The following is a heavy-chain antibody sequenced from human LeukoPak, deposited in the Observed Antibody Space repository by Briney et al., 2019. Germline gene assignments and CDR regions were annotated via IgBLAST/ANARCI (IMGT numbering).Heavy chain of an antibody. Sequence: SETLSLTCTVLGGSITNYYWTWIRQPPGKGLEWIGYIYSSGTTNYNPSLKSRVTISVDTSKNQFSLKLNSVTAADTAVYYCAGPRGSTWYGGFDYWGQGTLVTVSS. CDR2: IYSSGTT. CDR1: GGSITNYY. V-gene: IGHV4-59*01. J-gene: IGHJ4*02. D-gene: IGHD6-13*01. CDR3: AGPRGSTWYGGFDY.